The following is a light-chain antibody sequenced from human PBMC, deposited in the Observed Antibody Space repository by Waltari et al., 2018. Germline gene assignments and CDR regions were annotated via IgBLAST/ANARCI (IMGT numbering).Light chain of an antibody. J-gene: IGKJ4*01. CDR3: QQYVTSVT. V-gene: IGKV3D-15*01. Sequence: EIVMTQSPATLSVSPGERATLSCRASQSVRSNLAWYQKKPGQAPRLLIHGASSRATDIPDRFSGSGSGTDFTLTISRLEPEDFAIYYCQQYVTSVTFGGGTKVEI. CDR2: GAS. CDR1: QSVRSN.